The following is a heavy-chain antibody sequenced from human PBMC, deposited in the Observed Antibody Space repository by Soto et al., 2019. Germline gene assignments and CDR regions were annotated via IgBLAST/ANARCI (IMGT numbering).Heavy chain of an antibody. Sequence: SETLSLTCSVSGGSISSYYWSWSRQPPGKGLEWIGYIYYSGSTNYNPSLKSRVTISVDTSKNQFSLKLSSVTAADTAVYYCARLSDYYDSSGYYYVGAFDIWGQGTMVTVSS. CDR3: ARLSDYYDSSGYYYVGAFDI. D-gene: IGHD3-22*01. J-gene: IGHJ3*02. CDR2: IYYSGST. CDR1: GGSISSYY. V-gene: IGHV4-59*13.